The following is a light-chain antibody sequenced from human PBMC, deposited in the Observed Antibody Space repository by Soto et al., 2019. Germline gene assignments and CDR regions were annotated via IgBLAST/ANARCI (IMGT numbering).Light chain of an antibody. Sequence: EIKMTQSPATLSLAPCERVTLSCRASESVSTNLAWYQQKAGQAPRLLIYAASTRPTGIPARFSGSGSGTEFTLTISSLQSEDFAVYYCQQRSNWPRAFGQGTKVDIK. CDR2: AAS. CDR3: QQRSNWPRA. V-gene: IGKV3-15*01. CDR1: ESVSTN. J-gene: IGKJ1*01.